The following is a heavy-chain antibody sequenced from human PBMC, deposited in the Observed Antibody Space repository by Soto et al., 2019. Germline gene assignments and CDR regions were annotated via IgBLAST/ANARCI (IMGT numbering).Heavy chain of an antibody. Sequence: VASVKVSGKASGYTFTSYDINWVRQATGQGLEWMGWMNPNSGNTGYAQKFQGRVTMTRNTSISTAYMELSSLRSEDTAVYYCARGPKKNLLRFLEWAAVGMDVWGQGTTVTVSS. J-gene: IGHJ6*02. D-gene: IGHD3-3*01. V-gene: IGHV1-8*01. CDR1: GYTFTSYD. CDR3: ARGPKKNLLRFLEWAAVGMDV. CDR2: MNPNSGNT.